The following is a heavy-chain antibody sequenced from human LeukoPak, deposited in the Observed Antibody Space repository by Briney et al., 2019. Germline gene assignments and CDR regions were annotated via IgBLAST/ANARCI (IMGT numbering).Heavy chain of an antibody. CDR3: ARGGLYYYGSGSYYNVGIINY. V-gene: IGHV3-30*02. Sequence: GGSLRLSCAASGFTFSSYGMHWVRQAPGKGLEWVAFIRYDGSNKYYADSVKGRFTISRDNSKNTLYLQMNSLRAEDTAVYYCARGGLYYYGSGSYYNVGIINYWGQGTLVTVSS. J-gene: IGHJ4*02. CDR1: GFTFSSYG. CDR2: IRYDGSNK. D-gene: IGHD3-10*01.